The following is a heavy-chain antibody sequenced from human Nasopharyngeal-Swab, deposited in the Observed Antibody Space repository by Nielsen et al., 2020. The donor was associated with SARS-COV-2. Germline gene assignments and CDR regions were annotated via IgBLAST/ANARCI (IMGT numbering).Heavy chain of an antibody. V-gene: IGHV1-2*02. CDR1: GYTFTGYY. CDR2: INPNSGGT. D-gene: IGHD2-2*01. Sequence: ASVKVSCKASGYTFTGYYMQWVRQAPGQGLEWMGWINPNSGGTNYAQKFQGRVTMTRDTSISTAYMELSRLRSDDTAVYYCARGYCSSTSCYVMDVWGQGTTVTVSS. J-gene: IGHJ6*02. CDR3: ARGYCSSTSCYVMDV.